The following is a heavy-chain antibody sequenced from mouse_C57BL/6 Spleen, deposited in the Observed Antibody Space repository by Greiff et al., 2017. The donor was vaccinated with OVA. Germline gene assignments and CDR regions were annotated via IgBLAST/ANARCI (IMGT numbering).Heavy chain of an antibody. D-gene: IGHD4-1*01. J-gene: IGHJ3*01. CDR3: AVTGRAY. CDR2: IDPSDSYT. CDR1: GYTFTSYW. V-gene: IGHV1-50*01. Sequence: VQLQQPGAELVKPGASVKLSCKASGYTFTSYWMQWVKQRPGQGLEWIGEIDPSDSYTNYNQKFKGKATLTVDTSSSTAYMQLSSLTSEDSAVYYCAVTGRAYWGQGTLVTVSA.